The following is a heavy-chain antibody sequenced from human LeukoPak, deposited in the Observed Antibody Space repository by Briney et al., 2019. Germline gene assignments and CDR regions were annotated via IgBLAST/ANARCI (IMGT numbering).Heavy chain of an antibody. D-gene: IGHD3-16*01. Sequence: SETLSLTCAVYGGSFSGYYWSWIRQPPGKGLEWIGETNHSGSTNYNPSLKSRVTISVDTSKNQFSLKLSSVTASDTAVYYCARRGRSSPKVGWFDPWGQGTLVTVSS. CDR1: GGSFSGYY. J-gene: IGHJ5*02. CDR3: ARRGRSSPKVGWFDP. V-gene: IGHV4-34*01. CDR2: TNHSGST.